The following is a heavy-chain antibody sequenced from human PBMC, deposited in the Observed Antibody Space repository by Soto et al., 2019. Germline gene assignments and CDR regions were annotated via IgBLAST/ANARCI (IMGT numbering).Heavy chain of an antibody. Sequence: PSQTLSLTCVISGDSVSSNSVAWNWFRQSPSRGLEWLGRTYYRSKWYAVSLKSRITINPDTSKNQFSLQLNSVTPEDTAVYYCAREKDSAFDIWGQGTMVTVSS. D-gene: IGHD3-22*01. CDR1: GDSVSSNSVA. CDR2: TYYRSKW. J-gene: IGHJ3*02. CDR3: AREKDSAFDI. V-gene: IGHV6-1*01.